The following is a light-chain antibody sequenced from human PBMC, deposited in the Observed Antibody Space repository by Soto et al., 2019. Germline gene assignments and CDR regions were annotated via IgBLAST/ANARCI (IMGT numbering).Light chain of an antibody. CDR2: GAS. CDR3: QQYNNWPPLT. J-gene: IGKJ5*01. CDR1: QSVNSN. V-gene: IGKV3-15*01. Sequence: EIVVTQSPATLSVSPGERATLSCRASQSVNSNLAWYQQKPGQAPRLLIYGASTRATGIPARFSGSGSGTEFTLIISSLQSEDFAVYYCQQYNNWPPLTFGQGTRLEIK.